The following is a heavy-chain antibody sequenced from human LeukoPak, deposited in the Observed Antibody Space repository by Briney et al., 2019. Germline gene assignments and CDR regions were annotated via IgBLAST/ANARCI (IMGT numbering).Heavy chain of an antibody. CDR2: INSDGSST. J-gene: IGHJ4*02. CDR3: ARALFSSGWYGFDY. Sequence: GGSLRLSCAASGFTFSSYWMHWIRQAPGKGLVWVSRINSDGSSTNYADSLKGRFTISRDNAKNTLYLQMNSLRAEDTAVYYCARALFSSGWYGFDYWGQGTLVTVSS. V-gene: IGHV3-74*01. CDR1: GFTFSSYW. D-gene: IGHD6-19*01.